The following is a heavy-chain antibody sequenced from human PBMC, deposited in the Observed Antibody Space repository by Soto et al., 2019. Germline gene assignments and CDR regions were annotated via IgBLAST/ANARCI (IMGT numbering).Heavy chain of an antibody. Sequence: XSQRLSYAASGFNFSNYAMRWIRQAPGKGLGWVSLVSATAGTTYYTDSVKGRFTISRDNSRNTVYLQMNRLRADDTAVYYCAKDRLAGGFDFWGQGTLVTVSS. V-gene: IGHV3-23*01. CDR2: VSATAGTT. J-gene: IGHJ4*02. CDR1: GFNFSNYA. CDR3: AKDRLAGGFDF. D-gene: IGHD3-16*01.